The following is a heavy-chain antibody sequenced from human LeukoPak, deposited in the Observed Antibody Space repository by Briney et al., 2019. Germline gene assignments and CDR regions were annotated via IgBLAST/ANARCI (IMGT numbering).Heavy chain of an antibody. D-gene: IGHD4-17*01. V-gene: IGHV3-23*01. Sequence: HAGGSLRLSCAASGFTFSSYAMSWVRQAPGKGLEWVSAISGSGGSTYYADSVKGRFTISRDNSKNTLYLQMNSLRAEDTAVYYCAKGGGPTVTTIRGYYFDYWGQGTLVTVSS. CDR2: ISGSGGST. J-gene: IGHJ4*02. CDR3: AKGGGPTVTTIRGYYFDY. CDR1: GFTFSSYA.